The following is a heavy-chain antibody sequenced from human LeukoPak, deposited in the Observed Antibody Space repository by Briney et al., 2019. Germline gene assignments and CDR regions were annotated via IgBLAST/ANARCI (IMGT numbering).Heavy chain of an antibody. CDR1: GGSISDYY. Sequence: KSSETLSLTCTVSGGSISDYYWSWIRQSPGKGLEWIGYIYNSGSTNYNLSLKGRVTISVDTSKNQFSLKLSSVTAADTAVYYCARDLTAQNWFDPWGQGTLVTVSS. CDR3: ARDLTAQNWFDP. CDR2: IYNSGST. V-gene: IGHV4-59*01. J-gene: IGHJ5*02.